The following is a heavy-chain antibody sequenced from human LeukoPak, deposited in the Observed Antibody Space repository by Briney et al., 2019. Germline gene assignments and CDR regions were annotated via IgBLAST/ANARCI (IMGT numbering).Heavy chain of an antibody. J-gene: IGHJ4*02. CDR1: GFTFSSYA. D-gene: IGHD3-10*01. CDR3: ASSQVRGVTD. Sequence: PGGSLRLSCAASGFTFSSYAMSWVRQAPGKGLEWVSYISSSGSTIYYADSVKGRFTISRDNAKNSLYLQMNSLRAEDTAVYYCASSQVRGVTDWGQGTLVTVSS. V-gene: IGHV3-48*03. CDR2: ISSSGSTI.